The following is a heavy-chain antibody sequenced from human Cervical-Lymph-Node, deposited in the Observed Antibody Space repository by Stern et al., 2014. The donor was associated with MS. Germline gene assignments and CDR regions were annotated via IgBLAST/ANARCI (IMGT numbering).Heavy chain of an antibody. D-gene: IGHD3-10*01. CDR1: GGSFINNV. CDR3: ARAASTTSSYNF. J-gene: IGHJ4*02. V-gene: IGHV1-69*01. CDR2: TIPIFGTA. Sequence: VQLEESGAEVKKPGSSVKVSCQASGGSFINNVISWVRQAPGQGLEWMGGTIPIFGTALYAQKFRGRVTITADESTRTAYMELSSLRSDDTAVCFCARAASTTSSYNFWGPGTLVTVSS.